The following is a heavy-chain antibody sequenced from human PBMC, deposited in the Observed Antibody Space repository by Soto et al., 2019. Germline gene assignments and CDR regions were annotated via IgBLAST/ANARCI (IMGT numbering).Heavy chain of an antibody. CDR1: GYTCTSYA. CDR2: INAGNGNT. V-gene: IGHV1-3*01. D-gene: IGHD4-17*01. CDR3: ARSDGPLGDY. J-gene: IGHJ4*02. Sequence: QVQLVQSGAEVNKPGPSVKVSCKSSGYTCTSYAMHWVRQAPGQRLEWMGWINAGNGNTKYSQKFQGRVTITRDTSASTAYMELSSLRSEDTAVYYCARSDGPLGDYWGQGALVTVSS.